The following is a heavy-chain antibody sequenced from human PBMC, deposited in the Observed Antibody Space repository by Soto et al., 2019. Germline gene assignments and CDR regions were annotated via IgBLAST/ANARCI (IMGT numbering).Heavy chain of an antibody. CDR2: IYYSGST. V-gene: IGHV4-39*01. CDR3: ATHLLDYFDY. Sequence: PSETLSLTCTVSGGSISSSSYYWGWIRQPPGKGLEWIGSIYYSGSTYYNPSLKSRVTISVDTSKNQFSLKLSSVTAADTAVYYCATHLLDYFDYWGQGTLDT. J-gene: IGHJ4*02. CDR1: GGSISSSSYY. D-gene: IGHD3-10*01.